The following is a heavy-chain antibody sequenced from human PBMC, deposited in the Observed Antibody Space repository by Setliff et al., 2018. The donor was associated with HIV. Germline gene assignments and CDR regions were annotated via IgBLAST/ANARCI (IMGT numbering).Heavy chain of an antibody. CDR1: GFTVSSNY. Sequence: PGGSLRLSCAASGFTVSSNYMSWVRQAPGKGLEWVSVIYSGGSTYYADSVKGRFTISRDNSKNTLYLQMNSLRAEDTAVYYCARDFSSGRYYFDYWGQGTLVTVSS. J-gene: IGHJ4*02. CDR2: IYSGGST. CDR3: ARDFSSGRYYFDY. V-gene: IGHV3-53*01. D-gene: IGHD6-19*01.